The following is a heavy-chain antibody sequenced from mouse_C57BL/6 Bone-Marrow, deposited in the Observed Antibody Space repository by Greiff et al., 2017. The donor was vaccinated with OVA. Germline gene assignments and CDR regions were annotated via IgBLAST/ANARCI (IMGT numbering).Heavy chain of an antibody. D-gene: IGHD1-1*01. CDR3: ARSTVVGGPFAY. Sequence: QVQLQQPGAELVRPGSSVKLSCKASGYTFTSYWMDWVKQRPGQGLEWIGNIYPSDSETHYNQKFKDKATLTVDKSSSTAYMQLSSLTSEDSAVYFCARSTVVGGPFAYWGQGTLVTVSA. CDR1: GYTFTSYW. CDR2: IYPSDSET. J-gene: IGHJ3*01. V-gene: IGHV1-61*01.